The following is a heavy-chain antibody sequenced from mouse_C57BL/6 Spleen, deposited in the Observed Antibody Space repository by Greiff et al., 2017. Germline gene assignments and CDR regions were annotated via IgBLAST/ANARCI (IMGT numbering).Heavy chain of an antibody. V-gene: IGHV1-18*01. J-gene: IGHJ3*01. D-gene: IGHD3-3*01. CDR2: INPNNGGT. CDR1: GYTFTDYN. Sequence: EVQLQQSGPELVKPGASVKIPCKASGYTFTDYNMDWVKQSHGKSLEWIGDINPNNGGTIYNQKFKGKATLTVDKSSSTAYMELRSLTSEDTAVYYCARRKDGQLFAYWGQGTLVTVSA. CDR3: ARRKDGQLFAY.